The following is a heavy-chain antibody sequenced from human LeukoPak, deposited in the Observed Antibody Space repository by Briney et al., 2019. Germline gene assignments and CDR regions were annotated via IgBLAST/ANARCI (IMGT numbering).Heavy chain of an antibody. D-gene: IGHD3-16*01. Sequence: QTGGSLRLSCAASGFTFSSYAMSWVRQAPGKGLEWVSTISGSGGSTYYADSVKGRFTISRDNSKNTLDLQMNSLRAEDTAVYYCAKTRGGLWTGAFDIWGQGTMVTVSS. J-gene: IGHJ3*02. V-gene: IGHV3-23*01. CDR2: ISGSGGST. CDR1: GFTFSSYA. CDR3: AKTRGGLWTGAFDI.